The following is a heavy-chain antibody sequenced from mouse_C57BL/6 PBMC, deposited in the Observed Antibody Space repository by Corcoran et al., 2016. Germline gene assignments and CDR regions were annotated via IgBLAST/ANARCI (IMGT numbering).Heavy chain of an antibody. CDR1: GYTFTTYG. D-gene: IGHD1-1*01. CDR3: ARLFITTVVATDY. V-gene: IGHV9-3*01. CDR2: INTYSGVP. J-gene: IGHJ2*01. Sequence: QIQLVQSGPELKKPGETVKISCKASGYTFTTYGMSWVKQAPGKGLKWMGWINTYSGVPTYADDFKGRFAFSLETSASTAYLQINNLKNEDTATYFCARLFITTVVATDYWGQGTTLTVSS.